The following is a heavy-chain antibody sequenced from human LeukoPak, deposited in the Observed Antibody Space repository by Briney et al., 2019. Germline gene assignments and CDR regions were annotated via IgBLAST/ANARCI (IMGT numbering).Heavy chain of an antibody. Sequence: GASVKVSCKDSGYTFTGYYMHWVRQAPGRGLEWMGWINPNSGGTNYAQKFQGRVTKTRDTSISTAYMELSRLRSDDTAVYYCAREDCSSTSCYCFDYWGQGTLVTVSS. D-gene: IGHD2-2*01. V-gene: IGHV1-2*02. CDR3: AREDCSSTSCYCFDY. J-gene: IGHJ4*02. CDR2: INPNSGGT. CDR1: GYTFTGYY.